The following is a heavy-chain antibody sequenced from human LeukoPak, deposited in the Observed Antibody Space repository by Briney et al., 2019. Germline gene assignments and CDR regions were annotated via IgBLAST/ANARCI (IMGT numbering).Heavy chain of an antibody. CDR3: ARLADCSSTSCYDH. V-gene: IGHV4-39*01. Sequence: PSETLSLTCTVSGGSISSSIYYWGWIRQPPGKGLEWIGSIYYSGSTYYNPSLKSRVIISVDTSKNRFSLKSKSVTAADMAVYYCARLADCSSTSCYDHWGQGTLVTVSS. D-gene: IGHD2-2*01. CDR2: IYYSGST. CDR1: GGSISSSIYY. J-gene: IGHJ4*02.